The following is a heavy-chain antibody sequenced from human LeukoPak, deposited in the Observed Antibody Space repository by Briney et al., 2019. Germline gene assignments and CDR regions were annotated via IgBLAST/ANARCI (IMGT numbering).Heavy chain of an antibody. V-gene: IGHV1-69*13. J-gene: IGHJ4*02. CDR3: ARGRSDSSGYYYEYVY. CDR1: GGTFSSYA. D-gene: IGHD3-22*01. CDR2: IIPIFGTA. Sequence: SVKVSCKASGGTFSSYAISWVRQAPGQGLEWMGGIIPIFGTANYAQKFQGRVTITADESTSTAYMELSSLRSEDTAVYYCARGRSDSSGYYYEYVYWGQGTLVTVSS.